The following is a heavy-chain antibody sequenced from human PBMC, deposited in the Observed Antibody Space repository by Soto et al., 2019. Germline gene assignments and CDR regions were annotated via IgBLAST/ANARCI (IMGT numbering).Heavy chain of an antibody. CDR3: ARSRSGAVADSFDF. CDR1: GFSFSRYA. CDR2: ISKDGSHK. J-gene: IGHJ4*02. V-gene: IGHV3-30*04. D-gene: IGHD3-10*01. Sequence: GGSLRLSCAASGFSFSRYAIHWVRQAPGKGLGWVAVISKDGSHKYYLDSVKGRFTISRDNSKNILYLQMNSLRDEDTAVYYCARSRSGAVADSFDFWGQGTLVTVSS.